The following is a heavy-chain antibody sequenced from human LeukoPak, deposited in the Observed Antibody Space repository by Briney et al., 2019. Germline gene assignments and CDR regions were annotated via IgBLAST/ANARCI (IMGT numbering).Heavy chain of an antibody. CDR1: GGTFSSYA. V-gene: IGHV1-69*13. D-gene: IGHD3-22*01. CDR3: ASSMYYYDSSGYLWFDP. J-gene: IGHJ5*02. Sequence: SVKVSCKASGGTFSSYAISWVRQAPGQGLEWMGGIIPIFGTANYAQKFQGRVTITADESTSTAYMELSSLRSEDTAVCYCASSMYYYDSSGYLWFDPWGQGTLVTVSS. CDR2: IIPIFGTA.